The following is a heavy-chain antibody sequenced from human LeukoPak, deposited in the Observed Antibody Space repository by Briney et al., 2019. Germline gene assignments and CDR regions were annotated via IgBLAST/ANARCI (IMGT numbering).Heavy chain of an antibody. J-gene: IGHJ5*02. CDR3: AREGGAYCSSTSCSFEKYNWFDP. V-gene: IGHV1-2*06. Sequence: ASVKVSCKASGYTFTGYYMHWVRQAPGQGLEWMGRINPNSGGTNYAQKFQGRVTMTRYTSISTAYMELSRLRSDDTAVYYCAREGGAYCSSTSCSFEKYNWFDPWGQGTLVTVSS. CDR2: INPNSGGT. CDR1: GYTFTGYY. D-gene: IGHD2-2*01.